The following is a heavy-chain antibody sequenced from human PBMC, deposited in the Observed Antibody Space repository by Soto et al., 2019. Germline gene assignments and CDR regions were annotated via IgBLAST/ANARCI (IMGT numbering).Heavy chain of an antibody. D-gene: IGHD2-15*01. CDR3: AKVSERYCSGGSCYSASKRVVDY. CDR2: ISGSGGST. Sequence: GGSLRLSCAASGFTFSSYAMSWVRQAPGKGLEWVSAISGSGGSTYYADSVKGRFTISRDNSKNTLYLQMNSLRAEDTAVYYCAKVSERYCSGGSCYSASKRVVDYWGQGTLVTVSS. J-gene: IGHJ4*02. V-gene: IGHV3-23*01. CDR1: GFTFSSYA.